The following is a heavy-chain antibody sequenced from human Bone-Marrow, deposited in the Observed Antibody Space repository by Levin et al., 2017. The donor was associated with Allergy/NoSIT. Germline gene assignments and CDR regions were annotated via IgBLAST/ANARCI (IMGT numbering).Heavy chain of an antibody. Sequence: SVKVSCKASGGTFSSYAISWVRQAPGQGLEWMGGIIPIFGTANYAQKFQGRVTITADESTSTAYMELSSLRSEDTAVYYCASPRIWSSSWENWFDPWGQGTLVTVSS. CDR2: IIPIFGTA. CDR1: GGTFSSYA. CDR3: ASPRIWSSSWENWFDP. J-gene: IGHJ5*02. V-gene: IGHV1-69*13. D-gene: IGHD6-13*01.